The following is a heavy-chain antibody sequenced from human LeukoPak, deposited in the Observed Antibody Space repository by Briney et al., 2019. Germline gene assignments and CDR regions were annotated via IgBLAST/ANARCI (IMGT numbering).Heavy chain of an antibody. CDR3: AREVNTMVRGVIGGYFDY. V-gene: IGHV1-2*02. J-gene: IGHJ4*02. CDR1: GYTFTGYY. CDR2: INPNSGDT. Sequence: GASVKVSCKASGYTFTGYYMHWVRQAPGQGLEWMGWINPNSGDTNYAQKFQGRVTMTRDTSISTAYMELSRLRSDDTAVYYCAREVNTMVRGVIGGYFDYWGQGTLVTVSS. D-gene: IGHD3-10*01.